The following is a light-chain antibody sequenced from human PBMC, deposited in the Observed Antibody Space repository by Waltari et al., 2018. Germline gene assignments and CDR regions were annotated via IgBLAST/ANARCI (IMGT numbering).Light chain of an antibody. CDR1: QSVSSS. J-gene: IGKJ2*01. CDR2: DAS. CDR3: VQYKNWPT. V-gene: IGKV3-15*01. Sequence: EIVMTQSPATLSVSLGERVTLSCRASQSVSSSFAWYQQKPGQAPRLLIYDASTRATDIPARFSGSGSGTEVTLTISSLQSEDFAFYYCVQYKNWPTFGQGTKLEIK.